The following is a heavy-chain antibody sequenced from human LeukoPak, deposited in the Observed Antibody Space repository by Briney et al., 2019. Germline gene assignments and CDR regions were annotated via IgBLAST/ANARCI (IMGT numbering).Heavy chain of an antibody. CDR2: SHFSGST. Sequence: PSETLSLTCTVSGGSISSDYWSWFRQPPRKGLEWIGYSHFSGSTTYNPSLKSRVTISIDTSKNQFSLNLSSVTAADTAVYYCTREVGTGIQVNYYYYMDVWGKGTTVTVSS. CDR1: GGSISSDY. D-gene: IGHD6-13*01. V-gene: IGHV4-59*01. CDR3: TREVGTGIQVNYYYYMDV. J-gene: IGHJ6*03.